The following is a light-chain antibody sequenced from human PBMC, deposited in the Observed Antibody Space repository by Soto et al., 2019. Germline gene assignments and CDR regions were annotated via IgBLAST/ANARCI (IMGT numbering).Light chain of an antibody. J-gene: IGKJ2*01. CDR1: QSIDTW. CDR2: RAS. CDR3: HQYKSDFYT. V-gene: IGKV1-5*03. Sequence: DIQMTQSPPTLYASVGDRVTITCRASQSIDTWLAWYQHKVGEAPKLLISRASLVEGGVPLRFSGSGSGTEFTLTISSLQPDDFATYYCHQYKSDFYTFGQGTKLEIK.